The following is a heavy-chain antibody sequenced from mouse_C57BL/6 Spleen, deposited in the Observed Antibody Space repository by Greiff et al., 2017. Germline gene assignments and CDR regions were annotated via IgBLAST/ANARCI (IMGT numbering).Heavy chain of an antibody. CDR1: GFSLTSYG. V-gene: IGHV2-6-1*01. CDR3: ARHRSTTDYYAMDY. CDR2: IWSDGST. Sequence: VKLMESGPGLVAPSQSLSITCTVSGFSLTSYGVHWVRQPPGKGLEWLVVIWSDGSTTYNSALKSRLSISKDNSKSQVFLKMNSLQTDDTAMYYCARHRSTTDYYAMDYWGQGTSVTVSS. J-gene: IGHJ4*01. D-gene: IGHD1-1*01.